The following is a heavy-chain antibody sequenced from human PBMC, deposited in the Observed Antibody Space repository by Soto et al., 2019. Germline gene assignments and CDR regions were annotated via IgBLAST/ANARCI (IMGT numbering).Heavy chain of an antibody. CDR2: ISYDGSNK. V-gene: IGHV3-30-3*01. CDR1: VFTCSSYA. D-gene: IGHD2-15*01. CDR3: ARAVASWFDP. Sequence: WWSLRLSCSASVFTCSSYAMHWVRQAPGKGLEWVAVISYDGSNKYYADSVKGRFTISRDNSKNTLYLQMNSLRAEDTAVYYCARAVASWFDPWGQGTLVTVSS. J-gene: IGHJ5*02.